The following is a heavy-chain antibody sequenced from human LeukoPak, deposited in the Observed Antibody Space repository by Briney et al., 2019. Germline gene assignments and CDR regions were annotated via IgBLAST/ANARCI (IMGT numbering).Heavy chain of an antibody. Sequence: GGSLRLSCAASGFTFSSHSMTWVRQAPGKGLEWVSSISSSSYIYYADSVKGRFTISRDNAKNSLYLQMNSLRAEDTAVYYCARGLYWNYPTIYQNWGQGTLVTVSS. CDR3: ARGLYWNYPTIYQN. CDR1: GFTFSSHS. J-gene: IGHJ4*02. D-gene: IGHD1-7*01. CDR2: ISSSSYI. V-gene: IGHV3-21*01.